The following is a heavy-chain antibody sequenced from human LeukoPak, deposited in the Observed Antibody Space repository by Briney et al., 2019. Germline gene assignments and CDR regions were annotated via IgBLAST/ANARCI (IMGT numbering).Heavy chain of an antibody. J-gene: IGHJ6*02. CDR1: GGTFDYA. V-gene: IGHV1-2*02. CDR2: INPNSGGT. D-gene: IGHD2-2*01. Sequence: ASVKVSCKASGGTFDYAISWVRQAPGQGLEWMGWINPNSGGTNYAQKFQGRVTMTRDTSISTAYMELSRLRSDDTAVYYCARDPYQSGMDVWGQGTTVTVSS. CDR3: ARDPYQSGMDV.